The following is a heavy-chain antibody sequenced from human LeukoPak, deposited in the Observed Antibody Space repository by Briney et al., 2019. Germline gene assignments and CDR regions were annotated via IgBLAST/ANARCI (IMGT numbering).Heavy chain of an antibody. CDR2: INPSGGRT. V-gene: IGHV1-46*01. CDR1: GYTFTSYF. J-gene: IGHJ4*02. Sequence: AASVKVSCKAFGYTFTSYFLHWVRQAPGQGFERMGIINPSGGRTSYAQKFQGRVTMTRDMSTSTVYMELSGLRSEDTAVYYCARDPQATVYRSGHIDYWGQGTLVTVSS. CDR3: ARDPQATVYRSGHIDY. D-gene: IGHD3-22*01.